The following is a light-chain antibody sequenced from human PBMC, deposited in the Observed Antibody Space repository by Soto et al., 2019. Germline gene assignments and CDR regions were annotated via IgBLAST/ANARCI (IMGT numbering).Light chain of an antibody. J-gene: IGLJ2*01. CDR2: QDS. CDR3: QAWDSSTLVV. Sequence: SYELTQPPSVSVSPGQTASITCSGDKLGDKYACWYQQKPGQSPVLVIYQDSKRPSGIPERFSGSNSGNTATLTINGTQAMDEADYYCQAWDSSTLVVFGGGTKLTVL. CDR1: KLGDKY. V-gene: IGLV3-1*01.